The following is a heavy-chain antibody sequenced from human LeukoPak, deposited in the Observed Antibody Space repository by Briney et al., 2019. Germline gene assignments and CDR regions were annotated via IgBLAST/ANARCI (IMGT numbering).Heavy chain of an antibody. CDR3: ARDSTIVVVPAANEGEIDY. Sequence: GASVKVSCKASGYTFTSYGISWVRQAPGQGLEWVGWISAYNGNTNYAQKLQGRVTMTTDTSTSTAYMELRSLRSDDTAVYYCARDSTIVVVPAANEGEIDYWGQGTLVTVSS. D-gene: IGHD2-2*01. CDR1: GYTFTSYG. J-gene: IGHJ4*02. V-gene: IGHV1-18*01. CDR2: ISAYNGNT.